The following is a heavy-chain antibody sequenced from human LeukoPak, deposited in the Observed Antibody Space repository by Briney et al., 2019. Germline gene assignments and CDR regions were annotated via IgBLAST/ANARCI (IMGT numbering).Heavy chain of an antibody. Sequence: ASVKVSCKASGYTFNTYYIHWVRQAPGQGFEWLAIINPSDGWTNYAQKFKGRVAVTGDTSTSTVYMELSRLRSDVTAVYYCARDDTIAEGIGFEYWGQGTLVTVSP. V-gene: IGHV1-46*02. CDR2: INPSDGWT. CDR3: ARDDTIAEGIGFEY. J-gene: IGHJ4*02. D-gene: IGHD1-26*01. CDR1: GYTFNTYY.